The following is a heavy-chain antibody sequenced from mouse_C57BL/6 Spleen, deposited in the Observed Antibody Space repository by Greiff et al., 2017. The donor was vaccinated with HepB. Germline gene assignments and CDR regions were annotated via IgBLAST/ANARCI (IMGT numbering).Heavy chain of an antibody. CDR2: IDPSDSET. CDR1: GYTFTSYW. CDR3: AGTAQATDAWFAY. V-gene: IGHV1-52*01. Sequence: VQLQQPGAELVRPGSSVKLSCKASGYTFTSYWMHWVKQRPIQGLEWIGNIDPSDSETHYNQKFKDKATLTVDKSSSTAYMQLSSLTSEDSAVYYWAGTAQATDAWFAYWGQGTLVTVSA. J-gene: IGHJ3*01. D-gene: IGHD3-2*02.